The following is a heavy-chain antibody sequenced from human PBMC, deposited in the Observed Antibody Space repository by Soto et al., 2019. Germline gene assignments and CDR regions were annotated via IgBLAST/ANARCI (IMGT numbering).Heavy chain of an antibody. CDR1: GYTFTNYA. J-gene: IGHJ6*02. CDR3: ARVYCSTTTCYGYYAMDV. Sequence: ASVKVSCKASGYTFTNYALHWVRQAPGQRLEWMGWINAGNGNTKYSQKFQGRVTITRDTSASTAYMDLSSLRPEDTAVYYCARVYCSTTTCYGYYAMDVWGQGTTVTVSS. V-gene: IGHV1-3*01. CDR2: INAGNGNT. D-gene: IGHD2-2*01.